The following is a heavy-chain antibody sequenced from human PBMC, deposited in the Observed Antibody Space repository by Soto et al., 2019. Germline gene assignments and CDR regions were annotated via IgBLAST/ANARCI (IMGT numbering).Heavy chain of an antibody. Sequence: GGSLRLSCAASGFTFSGSAMHWVRQASGKGLEWVGRIRSKANSYATAYAASVKGRFTISRDDSKNTAYLQMNSLKTDDTAVYYCTRLAYGMDVWGQGTTVTVSS. J-gene: IGHJ6*02. CDR2: IRSKANSYAT. CDR3: TRLAYGMDV. V-gene: IGHV3-73*01. CDR1: GFTFSGSA.